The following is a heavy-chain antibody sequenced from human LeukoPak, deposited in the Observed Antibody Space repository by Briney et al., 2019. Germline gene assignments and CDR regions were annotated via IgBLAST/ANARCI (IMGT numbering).Heavy chain of an antibody. CDR1: GFTFSIYT. D-gene: IGHD1-26*01. CDR2: ISSSSSYI. Sequence: GGSLRLSCAASGFTFSIYTMNWVRQAPGKGLEWVSSISSSSSYIYYADSVRGRFTISRDDAKNSLYLQMSSLRAEDTAVYYCAGDPTSSWETAFDIWGQGTMVTVSS. V-gene: IGHV3-21*01. J-gene: IGHJ3*02. CDR3: AGDPTSSWETAFDI.